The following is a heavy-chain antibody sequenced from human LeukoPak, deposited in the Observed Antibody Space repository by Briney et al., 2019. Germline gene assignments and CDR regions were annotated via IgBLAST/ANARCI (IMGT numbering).Heavy chain of an antibody. D-gene: IGHD2-2*01. CDR2: IWYDGSHT. CDR3: ARDRLDMIREVVPAAGDAFDI. J-gene: IGHJ3*02. Sequence: GGSLRLSCVGSGFTFSSHGMHWVRQAPGKGLEWVAVIWYDGSHTYYAESVKGRFTISRDDSKSTLYLQMNSLRAEDTAVYYCARDRLDMIREVVPAAGDAFDIWGQGTMVTVSS. V-gene: IGHV3-33*01. CDR1: GFTFSSHG.